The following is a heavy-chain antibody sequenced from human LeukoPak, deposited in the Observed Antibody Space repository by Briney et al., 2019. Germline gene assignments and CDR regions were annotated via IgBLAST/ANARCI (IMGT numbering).Heavy chain of an antibody. CDR1: GFSFDNFA. CDR3: AREEGCSDKSCSEPFDY. Sequence: GGSLRLSCAASGFSFDNFAMNWVRQAPGKGLEWVSTISASGSSIFYADSVKGRFTIARDNSKNTVSLQMKSLRVEDTAVYYCAREEGCSDKSCSEPFDYWGQGTLVIVSS. D-gene: IGHD2-15*01. CDR2: ISASGSSI. J-gene: IGHJ4*02. V-gene: IGHV3-23*01.